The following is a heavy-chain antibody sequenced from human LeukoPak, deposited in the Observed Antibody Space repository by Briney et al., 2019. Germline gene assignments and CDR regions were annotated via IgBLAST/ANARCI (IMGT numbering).Heavy chain of an antibody. D-gene: IGHD3-10*01. CDR1: GGSISSSSYY. CDR2: IYYSGST. CDR3: ARHDYGSGSYAYRNWFDP. V-gene: IGHV4-39*01. Sequence: PSETLSLTCTVSGGSISSSSYYWGWIRQPPGEGLEWIGSIYYSGSTYYNPSLKSRVTISVDTSKNQFSLKLSSVTAADTAVYYCARHDYGSGSYAYRNWFDPWGQGTLVTVSS. J-gene: IGHJ5*02.